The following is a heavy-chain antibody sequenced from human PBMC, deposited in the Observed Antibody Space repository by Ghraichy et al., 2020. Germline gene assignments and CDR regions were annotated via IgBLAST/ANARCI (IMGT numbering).Heavy chain of an antibody. CDR1: GFTFSSFA. J-gene: IGHJ6*02. Sequence: GESLNISCAASGFTFSSFAMTWVRQAPGKGLEWVSSISGSGGTTYYADSMKVRFTISRDSSKNTLYLQINSLRAEDTAVYYCAKDHPSYSRTWSPYFYYGLGAWGQGTTVTVSS. CDR3: AKDHPSYSRTWSPYFYYGLGA. CDR2: ISGSGGTT. D-gene: IGHD6-13*01. V-gene: IGHV3-23*01.